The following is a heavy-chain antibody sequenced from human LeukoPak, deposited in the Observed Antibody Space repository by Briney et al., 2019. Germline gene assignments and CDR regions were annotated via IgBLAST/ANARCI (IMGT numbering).Heavy chain of an antibody. CDR3: AKVDYYDSSGNYPNWFDP. Sequence: GGSLRLSCAASGFTFSSYWMHWVRQAPGKGLVWVSRINSDGSSTTYADSVKGRFTISRDNAKNTLYLQMNSLRAEDTAVYYCAKVDYYDSSGNYPNWFDPWGQGTLVTVSS. CDR2: INSDGSST. CDR1: GFTFSSYW. V-gene: IGHV3-74*01. J-gene: IGHJ5*02. D-gene: IGHD3-22*01.